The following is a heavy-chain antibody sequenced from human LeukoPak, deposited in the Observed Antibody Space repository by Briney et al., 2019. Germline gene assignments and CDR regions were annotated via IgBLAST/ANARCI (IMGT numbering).Heavy chain of an antibody. CDR1: GFTFDDYA. D-gene: IGHD1-26*01. CDR2: ISWNSGSI. J-gene: IGHJ3*02. CDR3: TREVNAFDI. V-gene: IGHV3-9*01. Sequence: GGSLRLSCAASGFTFDDYAMHWVRQAPGKGLEWVSGISWNSGSIGYADSVKGRFTISRDNAKNTLYLQMNSVRVEDTAVYFCTREVNAFDIWGQGTTVTVSS.